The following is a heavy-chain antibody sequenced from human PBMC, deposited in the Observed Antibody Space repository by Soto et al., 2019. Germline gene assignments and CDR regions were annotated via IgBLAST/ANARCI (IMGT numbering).Heavy chain of an antibody. CDR2: IYYSGST. V-gene: IGHV4-31*03. J-gene: IGHJ3*02. D-gene: IGHD1-26*01. Sequence: QVQLQESGPGLVKPSQTLSLTCTVSGGSISSGGYYWSWIRQHPGKGLEWIGYIYYSGSTYYNPSLKSRVTISVDTSKNQFSLKLSSVTAADTAVYYCARARIVGATEPDAFDIWGQGTMVTVSS. CDR1: GGSISSGGYY. CDR3: ARARIVGATEPDAFDI.